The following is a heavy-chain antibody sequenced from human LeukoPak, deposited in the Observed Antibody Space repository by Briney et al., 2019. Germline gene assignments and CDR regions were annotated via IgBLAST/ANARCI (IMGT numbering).Heavy chain of an antibody. V-gene: IGHV3-30*04. CDR1: GFTFSNYA. J-gene: IGHJ4*02. CDR3: ARDLRKSADYYFDY. CDR2: ISPDGRDK. D-gene: IGHD2-21*02. Sequence: GRSLRLSCAASGFTFSNYAIHWVRQAPGKGLEWVAVISPDGRDKHYADSVKGRFTISRDNSKNTLYLQMNSLRTEDTAIYYCARDLRKSADYYFDYWGQGSLVTVSS.